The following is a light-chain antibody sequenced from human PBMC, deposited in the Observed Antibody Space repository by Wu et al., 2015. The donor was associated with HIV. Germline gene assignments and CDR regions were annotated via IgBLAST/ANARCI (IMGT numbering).Light chain of an antibody. CDR2: KTS. V-gene: IGKV1-5*03. J-gene: IGKJ2*03. CDR3: QHYNSNSPRYS. Sequence: DIQMTQSPSTLSASVGDRVTITCRASQSISIWLAWYQQKPGKAPKLLIYKTSSLESGVPSRFSGSGSGTEFTLTINSLQPDDFATYYCQHYNSNSPRYSFGQGTKLEIK. CDR1: QSISIW.